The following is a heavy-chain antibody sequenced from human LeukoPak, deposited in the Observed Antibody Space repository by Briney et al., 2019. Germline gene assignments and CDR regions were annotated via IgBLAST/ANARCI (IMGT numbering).Heavy chain of an antibody. J-gene: IGHJ4*02. CDR3: ARQAFWSGYYPY. D-gene: IGHD3-3*01. CDR1: GYTFTGYY. CDR2: INPNSGGT. V-gene: IGHV1-2*02. Sequence: ASVKVSCKASGYTFTGYYMHWVRQAPGQGLEWMGWINPNSGGTNYAQKFQGRVTMTRDTSISTAYMELSRLRSDDTAVYYCARQAFWSGYYPYWGQGTLVTVSS.